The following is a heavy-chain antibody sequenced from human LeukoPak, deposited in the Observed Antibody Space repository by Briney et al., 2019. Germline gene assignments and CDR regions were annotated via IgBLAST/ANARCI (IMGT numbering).Heavy chain of an antibody. J-gene: IGHJ4*02. CDR2: ISGSGKT. V-gene: IGHV3-23*01. Sequence: GGSLRLSCAASGFSFSTYAMSWVRQAPGQGPEWVSAISGSGKTYYPDSVKGRFTISRDNSKNTLFLQMNGLRAEDTAVYYCAKERDAKGYFDYWGQGTLVTVSS. CDR3: AKERDAKGYFDY. CDR1: GFSFSTYA.